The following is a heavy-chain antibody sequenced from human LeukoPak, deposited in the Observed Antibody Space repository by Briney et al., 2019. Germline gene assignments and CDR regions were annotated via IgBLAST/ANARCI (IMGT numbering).Heavy chain of an antibody. CDR2: IKQDGSEK. D-gene: IGHD2-15*01. CDR1: GFTFSSNW. CDR3: ARDGLSDIVVVVAAFDY. J-gene: IGHJ4*02. Sequence: PGGSLRLSCAASGFTFSSNWMSWVRQAPGKGLEWVANIKQDGSEKYYVDSVKGRFTISRDNAKNSLYLQMNSLRAEDTAVYYCARDGLSDIVVVVAAFDYWGQGTLVTVSS. V-gene: IGHV3-7*01.